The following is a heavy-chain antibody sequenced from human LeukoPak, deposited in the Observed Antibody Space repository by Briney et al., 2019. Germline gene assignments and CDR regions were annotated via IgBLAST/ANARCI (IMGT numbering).Heavy chain of an antibody. J-gene: IGHJ5*02. CDR2: INHSGST. V-gene: IGHV4-34*01. CDR1: GGSSSGYY. D-gene: IGHD6-13*01. CDR3: ARGSKAAAANPGQNNWFDP. Sequence: SETLSLTCAVYGGSSSGYYWSWIRQPPGKGLEWIGEINHSGSTNYNPSLKSRVTISVDTSKNQFSLKLSSVTAADTAVYYCARGSKAAAANPGQNNWFDPWGQGTLVTVSS.